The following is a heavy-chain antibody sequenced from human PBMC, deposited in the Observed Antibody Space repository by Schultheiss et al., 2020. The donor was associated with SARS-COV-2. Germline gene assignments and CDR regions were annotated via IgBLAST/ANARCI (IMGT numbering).Heavy chain of an antibody. D-gene: IGHD1-1*01. CDR2: ISYDGSNK. Sequence: SCAASGFTFSSYAMHWVRQAPGKGLEWVAVISYDGSNKYYADSVKGRFTISRDNSKNTLYLQMNSLRAEDTAVYYCARERGPDWNDVSIDYWGQGTLVTVSS. J-gene: IGHJ4*02. CDR1: GFTFSSYA. V-gene: IGHV3-30-3*01. CDR3: ARERGPDWNDVSIDY.